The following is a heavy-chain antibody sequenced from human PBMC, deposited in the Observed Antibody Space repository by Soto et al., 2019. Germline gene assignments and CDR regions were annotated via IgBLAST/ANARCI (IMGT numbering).Heavy chain of an antibody. V-gene: IGHV4-28*01. CDR2: IYYSGTT. CDR1: GYSISSSNW. J-gene: IGHJ4*02. D-gene: IGHD3-3*01. CDR3: ARLGGYYQAFDN. Sequence: PSETLSLTCAVSGYSISSSNWWGWIRQPPGKGLEWVGYIYYSGTTYYNPSLKSRVTISVDSSKNQFSLKLDSVTAADTAVYYCARLGGYYQAFDNWGQGTLVTVSS.